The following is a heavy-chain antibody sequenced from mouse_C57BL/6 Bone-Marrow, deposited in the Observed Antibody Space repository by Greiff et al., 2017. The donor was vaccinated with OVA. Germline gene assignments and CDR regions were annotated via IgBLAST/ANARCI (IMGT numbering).Heavy chain of an antibody. D-gene: IGHD2-4*01. V-gene: IGHV5-17*01. CDR1: GFTFSDYG. CDR2: ISSGSSTI. Sequence: DVHLVESGGGLVKPGGSLKLSCAASGFTFSDYGMHWVRQAPEKGLEWVAYISSGSSTIYYADTVKGRFTISRDNAKNTLFLQMTSLRSEDTAMYYCARHDYGFDYWGQGTTLTVSS. CDR3: ARHDYGFDY. J-gene: IGHJ2*01.